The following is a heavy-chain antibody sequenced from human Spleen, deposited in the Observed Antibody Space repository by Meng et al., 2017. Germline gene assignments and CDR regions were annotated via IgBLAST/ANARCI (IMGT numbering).Heavy chain of an antibody. J-gene: IGHJ5*02. D-gene: IGHD2-21*01. CDR3: VRNEGYSFGA. V-gene: IGHV4-4*02. CDR1: GDSISSRDW. Sequence: QVQRQESGPGLVNPSGTPSLTCAVSGDSISSRDWWSWVRQPPGKGLEWIGEISQGSGRTNYNPSLKSRVTISLDKSKNQFSLNVNSVTAADTAVYYCVRNEGYSFGAWGQGTLVTVSS. CDR2: ISQGSGRT.